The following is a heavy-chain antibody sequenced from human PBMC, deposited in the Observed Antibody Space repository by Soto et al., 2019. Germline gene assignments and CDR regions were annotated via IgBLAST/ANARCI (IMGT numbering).Heavy chain of an antibody. V-gene: IGHV3-48*02. CDR2: ISASGGTI. Sequence: GGPLRLSYAVSEFTIINLHIHRVRQAPGKGLEWVSYISASGGTIYYADSVKGRFTISRDNAKNSLYLQMNSLRDEDTAVYYCARWSSHNWFDPWGQGTLVTVSS. CDR1: EFTIINLH. J-gene: IGHJ5*02. CDR3: ARWSSHNWFDP. D-gene: IGHD2-15*01.